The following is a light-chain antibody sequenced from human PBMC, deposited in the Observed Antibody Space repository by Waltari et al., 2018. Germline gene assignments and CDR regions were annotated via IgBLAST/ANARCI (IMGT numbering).Light chain of an antibody. Sequence: QSVLTQPPSVSGAPGQRVTISCTVSSSNIGAGYDVHWYQQLPGTAPKLLIYGNRKRPSGVPHRFSGSKSGTSASLASTGLQAEEEADYYCQAYDSSLSGVVFGGGTKLTVL. CDR2: GNR. V-gene: IGLV1-40*01. CDR1: SSNIGAGYD. J-gene: IGLJ2*01. CDR3: QAYDSSLSGVV.